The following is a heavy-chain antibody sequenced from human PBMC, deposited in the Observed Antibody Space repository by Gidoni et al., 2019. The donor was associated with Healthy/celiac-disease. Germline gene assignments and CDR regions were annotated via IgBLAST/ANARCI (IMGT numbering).Heavy chain of an antibody. J-gene: IGHJ6*03. CDR1: GYTFTSYD. D-gene: IGHD3-3*01. CDR3: ARVYYDFWSGYSYYYYYYMDV. V-gene: IGHV1-8*01. CDR2: MNPNSGNT. Sequence: QVQLVQSGAEVKKPGASVKVSCKASGYTFTSYDSNGVRQATGQGLEWMGWMNPNSGNTGYAQKFQGRVTMTRNTSISTAYMELSSLRSEDTAVYYCARVYYDFWSGYSYYYYYYMDVWGKGTTVTVSS.